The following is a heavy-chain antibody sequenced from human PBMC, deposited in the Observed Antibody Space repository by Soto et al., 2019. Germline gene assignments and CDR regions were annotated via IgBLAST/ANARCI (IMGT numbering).Heavy chain of an antibody. D-gene: IGHD1-26*01. CDR3: AKDRAGSYDYYYYGIDV. CDR2: ISWNSGSI. V-gene: IGHV3-9*01. J-gene: IGHJ6*02. Sequence: EVQLVESGGGLVQPGRSLRLSCAASGFTFDDYAMHWVRQAPGKGLEWVSGISWNSGSIGYADSVKGRFTISRDNAKNSLYLQMNSLRAEDTALYYCAKDRAGSYDYYYYGIDVWGQGTTVTVSS. CDR1: GFTFDDYA.